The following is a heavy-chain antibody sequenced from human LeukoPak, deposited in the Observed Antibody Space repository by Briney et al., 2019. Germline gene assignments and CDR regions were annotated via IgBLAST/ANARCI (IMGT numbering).Heavy chain of an antibody. D-gene: IGHD6-13*01. Sequence: ASVKVSCKASGYTFTSYGISWVRQAPGQGLEWMGWISAYNGNTNYAQKLQGRVTMTTDTSTSTAYMELRSLRSDDTAVYYCVRWSSSWYKGAFDIWGQGTMVTVSS. V-gene: IGHV1-18*01. CDR1: GYTFTSYG. J-gene: IGHJ3*02. CDR3: VRWSSSWYKGAFDI. CDR2: ISAYNGNT.